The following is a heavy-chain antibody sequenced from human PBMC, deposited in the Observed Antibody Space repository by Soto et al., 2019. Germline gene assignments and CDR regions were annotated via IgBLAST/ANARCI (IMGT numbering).Heavy chain of an antibody. J-gene: IGHJ4*02. CDR3: ARDSRGLWFGELPI. CDR2: IYYSGST. Sequence: QVQLQESGPGLVKPSETLSLACTVSGGSISSYYWSWIRQPPGKGLEWIGYIYYSGSTNYNPSLKSRVTISVDTSKNQFSLKLSSVTAADTAVYYCARDSRGLWFGELPIWGQGTLVTVSS. D-gene: IGHD3-10*01. CDR1: GGSISSYY. V-gene: IGHV4-59*01.